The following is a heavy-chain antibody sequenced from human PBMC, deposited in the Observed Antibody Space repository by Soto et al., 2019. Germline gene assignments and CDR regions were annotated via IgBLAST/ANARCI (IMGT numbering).Heavy chain of an antibody. CDR2: INSDGSRT. V-gene: IGHV3-74*01. CDR3: ARGVRGAYGLDI. Sequence: EVQLVESGGGLVQPGGSLRLSCAASGFTFSSYWMHWVHQAPGKGLVWVSRINSDGSRTNYADSVKGRFTISRDNAKNTLYLQMNSLRAEETAVYYCARGVRGAYGLDIWGQGTMVTVSS. CDR1: GFTFSSYW. J-gene: IGHJ3*02. D-gene: IGHD2-21*01.